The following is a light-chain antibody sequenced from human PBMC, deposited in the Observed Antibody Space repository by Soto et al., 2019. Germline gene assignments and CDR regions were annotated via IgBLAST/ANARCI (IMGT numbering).Light chain of an antibody. J-gene: IGKJ4*01. CDR1: QSVSSN. Sequence: EIVMTQSPATLSVYPGERATLSCRASQSVSSNLAWYQQKPGQAPRLLIYGASTRATGIPARFSDSGSGREFTLTISGLQSEDCAVYCGQSDNNWPPITCGGGTKVEIK. V-gene: IGKV3-15*01. CDR2: GAS. CDR3: QSDNNWPPIT.